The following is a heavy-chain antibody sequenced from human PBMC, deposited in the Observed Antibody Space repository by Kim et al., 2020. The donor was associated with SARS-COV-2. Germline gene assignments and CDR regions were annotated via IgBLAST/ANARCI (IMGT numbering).Heavy chain of an antibody. V-gene: IGHV3-23*01. J-gene: IGHJ4*02. CDR1: GFTFSSYA. CDR2: ISGSGGST. Sequence: GGSLRLSCAASGFTFSSYAMSWVRQAPGKGLEWVSAISGSGGSTYYADSVKGRFTISRDNSKNTLYLQMNSLRAEDTAVYYCATSPDYYDSSGYYDYWGQGTLVTVSS. CDR3: ATSPDYYDSSGYYDY. D-gene: IGHD3-22*01.